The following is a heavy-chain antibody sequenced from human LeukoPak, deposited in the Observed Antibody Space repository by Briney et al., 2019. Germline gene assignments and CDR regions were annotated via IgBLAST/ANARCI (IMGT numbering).Heavy chain of an antibody. CDR3: AKNYGDSNWFDP. CDR2: TYYRSNWFN. J-gene: IGHJ5*02. V-gene: IGHV6-1*01. D-gene: IGHD4-17*01. CDR1: GDSVSSNSAA. Sequence: SQTLSLTCAISGDSVSSNSAAWNWIRQSSSRGLEWLGRTYYRSNWFNDFAISVKSRITINPDTSKNQFSLQLNSVPPEDTAVYYCAKNYGDSNWFDPWGQGTLVTVSS.